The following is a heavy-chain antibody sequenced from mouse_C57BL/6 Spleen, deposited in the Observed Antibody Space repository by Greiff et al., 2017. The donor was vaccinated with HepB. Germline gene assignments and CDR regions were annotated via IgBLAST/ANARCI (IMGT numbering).Heavy chain of an antibody. CDR3: ARNYGSSYRGYFDY. D-gene: IGHD1-1*01. CDR1: GYTFTSYW. Sequence: QVQLQQPGAELVRPGSSVKLSCKASGYTFTSYWMHWVKQRPIQGLEWIGNIDPSDSETHYNQKFKDKATLTVDKSSSTAYMQLSSLTSEDSAVYYCARNYGSSYRGYFDYWGQGTTLTVSS. J-gene: IGHJ2*01. V-gene: IGHV1-52*01. CDR2: IDPSDSET.